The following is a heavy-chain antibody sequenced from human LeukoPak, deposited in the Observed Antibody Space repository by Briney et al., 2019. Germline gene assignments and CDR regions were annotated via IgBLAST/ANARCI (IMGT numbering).Heavy chain of an antibody. D-gene: IGHD6-13*01. CDR1: GGSISSSSSD. CDR2: IYYSGST. CDR3: GRPHSWSCTEFSY. V-gene: IGHV4-39*01. J-gene: IGHJ4*02. Sequence: SESLSLTFTVSGGSISSSSSDSGWIRQPPGKGREWIGSIYYSGSTCSNPSLKRRVKTSVDTYKNQFCLKLSSVAAADTAVYYCGRPHSWSCTEFSYWGQGTLVTVSS.